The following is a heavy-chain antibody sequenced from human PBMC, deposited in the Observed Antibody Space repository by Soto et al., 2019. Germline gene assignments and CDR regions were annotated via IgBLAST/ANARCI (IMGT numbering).Heavy chain of an antibody. CDR2: ISYDGSNK. Sequence: GGSLRLSCAASGFTFSSYGMHWVRQAPGKGLEWVAVISYDGSNKYYADSVKGRFTISRDNSKNTLYLQMNSLRAEDTAVYYCAKEGSGYPRDYFDYWGQGTLVTVSS. J-gene: IGHJ4*02. V-gene: IGHV3-30*18. D-gene: IGHD3-22*01. CDR1: GFTFSSYG. CDR3: AKEGSGYPRDYFDY.